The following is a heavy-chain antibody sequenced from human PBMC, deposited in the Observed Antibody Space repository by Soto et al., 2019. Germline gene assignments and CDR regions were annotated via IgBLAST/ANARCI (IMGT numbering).Heavy chain of an antibody. J-gene: IGHJ4*02. Sequence: SEPLSLTCTVSGGSISSCGYYWSWIRQHPGKGLEWIGYIYYSGSTYYNPSLKSRVTISVDTSKNQFSLKLSSVTAADTAVYYCARFTRWLPAPEDYFDYWGQGTLVTVSS. V-gene: IGHV4-31*03. CDR3: ARFTRWLPAPEDYFDY. CDR1: GGSISSCGYY. CDR2: IYYSGST. D-gene: IGHD5-12*01.